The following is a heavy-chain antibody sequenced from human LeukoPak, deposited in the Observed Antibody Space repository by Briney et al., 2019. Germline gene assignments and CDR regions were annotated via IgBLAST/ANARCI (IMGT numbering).Heavy chain of an antibody. CDR3: ARSGSYRSRDY. V-gene: IGHV3-23*01. CDR2: ISGSGGST. D-gene: IGHD1-26*01. J-gene: IGHJ4*02. Sequence: GGSLRLSCAASGFTFSSYAMSWVRRAPGKGLEWVSAISGSGGSTYYADSVKGRFTISRDNSKNTLYLQMNSLRAEDTAVYYCARSGSYRSRDYWGQGTLVTVSS. CDR1: GFTFSSYA.